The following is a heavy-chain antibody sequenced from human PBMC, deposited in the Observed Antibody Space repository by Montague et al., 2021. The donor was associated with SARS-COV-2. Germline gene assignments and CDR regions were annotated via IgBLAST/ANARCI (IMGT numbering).Heavy chain of an antibody. CDR3: ARDSSGGYNWFDP. CDR2: IYYSGST. CDR1: GDSITSYH. Sequence: SETLSLTCTVSGDSITSYHWSRIRQPPGKGLEWIGNIYYSGSTSYNPSLKSRVTILVDTSKNQFSLKLTSLTAADTAVYYCARDSSGGYNWFDPWGQGTLVTVAS. V-gene: IGHV4-59*01. D-gene: IGHD3-22*01. J-gene: IGHJ5*02.